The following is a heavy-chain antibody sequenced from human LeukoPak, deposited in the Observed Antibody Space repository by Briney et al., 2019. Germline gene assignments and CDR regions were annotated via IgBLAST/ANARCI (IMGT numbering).Heavy chain of an antibody. CDR2: IIPIFGTA. CDR1: GGTFSSYA. D-gene: IGHD6-19*01. V-gene: IGHV1-69*01. CDR3: AREVAVAGNWYLDL. Sequence: SVKVSCKASGGTFSSYAISWVRQAPGQGLEWMGGIIPIFGTANYAQKFQGRVTITADESTSTAYMELSSLRSEDTAVYYWAREVAVAGNWYLDLWGRGTLVTVSS. J-gene: IGHJ2*01.